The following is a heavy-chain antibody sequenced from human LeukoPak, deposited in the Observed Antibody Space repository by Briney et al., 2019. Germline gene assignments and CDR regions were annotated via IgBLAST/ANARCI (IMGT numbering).Heavy chain of an antibody. CDR2: ISSSSSYI. CDR1: GFTFSSYS. J-gene: IGHJ4*02. V-gene: IGHV3-21*04. D-gene: IGHD3-22*01. CDR3: ARVDYRSSGRFDC. Sequence: PGGSLRLSCAASGFTFSSYSMNWVRQAPGKGLEWVSSISSSSSYIYYADSVKGRFTISRDNAKNSLYLQMNSLRAEDTAVYYCARVDYRSSGRFDCWGQGTLATVSS.